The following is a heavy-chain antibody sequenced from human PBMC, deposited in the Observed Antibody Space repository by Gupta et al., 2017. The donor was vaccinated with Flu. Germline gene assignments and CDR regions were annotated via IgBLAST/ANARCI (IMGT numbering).Heavy chain of an antibody. J-gene: IGHJ4*02. Sequence: EVQLVESGGGLVQPGRSLRLSCTASGFTFGDYAMSWFRQAPGKGLEWVGVIRSKDYGGATEYASAVKGRFTISRDDAKSSAYLQMKRLQTEETAVYYCTSLVVVDCTSSESIDGGQGTLVTVFS. CDR1: GFTFGDYA. V-gene: IGHV3-49*03. CDR3: TSLVVVDCTSSESID. CDR2: IRSKDYGGAT. D-gene: IGHD2-15*01.